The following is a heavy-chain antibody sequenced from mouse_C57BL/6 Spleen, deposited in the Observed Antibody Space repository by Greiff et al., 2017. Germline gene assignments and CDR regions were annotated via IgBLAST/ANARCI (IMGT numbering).Heavy chain of an antibody. D-gene: IGHD2-2*01. CDR2: IDPSDSET. CDR3: ARGGRVTTRDYAMDY. Sequence: VQLQQPGAELVRPGSSVKLSCKSSGYTFTSYWMHWVKQRPIQGLEWIGNIDPSDSETHYNQKFKDKATLTVDKSSSTAYMQLSSLTSEDSAVYYCARGGRVTTRDYAMDYWGQGTSVTVSS. J-gene: IGHJ4*01. CDR1: GYTFTSYW. V-gene: IGHV1-52*01.